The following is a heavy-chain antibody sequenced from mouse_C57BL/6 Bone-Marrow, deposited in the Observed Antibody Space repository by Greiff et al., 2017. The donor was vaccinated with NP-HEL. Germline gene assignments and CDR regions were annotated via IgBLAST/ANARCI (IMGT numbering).Heavy chain of an antibody. CDR2: FHPYNDDT. Sequence: VQLQQSGAELVKPGPSVKMSCKASGYTFTTYPIEWVKQNHGKSLEWIGNFHPYNDDTEYNEKFKNKATLTVEKSSSTVYLELSRLTSDDSSVYYCARGGNYWYYFDYWGQGTTLTVSS. D-gene: IGHD2-1*01. CDR3: ARGGNYWYYFDY. J-gene: IGHJ2*01. V-gene: IGHV1-47*01. CDR1: GYTFTTYP.